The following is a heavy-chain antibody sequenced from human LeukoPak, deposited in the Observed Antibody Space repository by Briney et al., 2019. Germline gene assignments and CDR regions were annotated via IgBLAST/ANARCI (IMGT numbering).Heavy chain of an antibody. CDR3: AREAYCSSTSCYKGPGSFDI. J-gene: IGHJ3*02. D-gene: IGHD2-2*02. CDR2: INPNSGGT. CDR1: GYTFTGYY. Sequence: ASVKVSCKASGYTFTGYYMHWARQAPGQELEWMGWINPNSGGTNYAQKFQGRVTMTRDTSISTAYMELSRLRSDDTAVYYCAREAYCSSTSCYKGPGSFDIWGQGTMVTVSS. V-gene: IGHV1-2*02.